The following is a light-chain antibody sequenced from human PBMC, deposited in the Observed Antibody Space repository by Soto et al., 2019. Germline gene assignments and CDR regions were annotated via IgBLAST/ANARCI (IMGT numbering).Light chain of an antibody. J-gene: IGLJ1*01. CDR3: TSYTVSTSYV. CDR2: EVT. V-gene: IGLV2-14*01. Sequence: QSVLTQPASVSGSPGQSITISCTGTSSDVGAYNYVSWYQQHPGKAPKLMIYEVTNRPSGVSNRFSGSKSGNTASLTISGIQAEDEADYYCTSYTVSTSYVFGTGTKLTVL. CDR1: SSDVGAYNY.